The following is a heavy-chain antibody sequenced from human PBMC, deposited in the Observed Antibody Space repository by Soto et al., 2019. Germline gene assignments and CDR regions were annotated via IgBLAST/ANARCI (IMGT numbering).Heavy chain of an antibody. J-gene: IGHJ2*01. Sequence: QVQLVQSGAEVKKPGSSVKVSCKASGGTFSSYAISWVRQAPGQGLEWMGGIIPIFGTANYAQKFQGRVTITADESPSTAYMELSSLRSEDTAVYYCAGSRGYYDTPWWYFELWGRGTLVTVSS. D-gene: IGHD3-22*01. CDR2: IIPIFGTA. CDR3: AGSRGYYDTPWWYFEL. V-gene: IGHV1-69*12. CDR1: GGTFSSYA.